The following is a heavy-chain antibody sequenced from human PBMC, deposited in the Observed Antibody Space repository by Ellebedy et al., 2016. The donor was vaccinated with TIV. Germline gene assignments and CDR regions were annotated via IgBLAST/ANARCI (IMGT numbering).Heavy chain of an antibody. CDR2: IWYDGSKK. Sequence: PGGSLRLSCAASGFTFSSFGMHWVRQAPGKGLEWVAVIWYDGSKKYYAESVKGRFTISRDNSKSTLYLEMKSLRVEDTAVYYCAREQSPYYEILTGSFDYWGQGALVTVSS. CDR1: GFTFSSFG. D-gene: IGHD3-9*01. V-gene: IGHV3-33*01. J-gene: IGHJ4*02. CDR3: AREQSPYYEILTGSFDY.